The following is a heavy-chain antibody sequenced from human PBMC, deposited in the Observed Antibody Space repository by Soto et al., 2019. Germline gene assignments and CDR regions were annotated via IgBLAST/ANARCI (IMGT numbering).Heavy chain of an antibody. V-gene: IGHV4-61*01. J-gene: IGHJ4*02. CDR1: DASVWSDSYF. D-gene: IGHD1-26*01. CDR2: ISHTGDT. CDR3: ARIVVGVTVDL. Sequence: QVQLRESGPGLLKPSEPLSLTCTVSDASVWSDSYFWTWLRQPPGKGLEWIAYISHTGDTNYNPSRKSRVTISIDTSMNQFSLTVTSVTAADTAVYFCARIVVGVTVDLWGQGSLVTVSS.